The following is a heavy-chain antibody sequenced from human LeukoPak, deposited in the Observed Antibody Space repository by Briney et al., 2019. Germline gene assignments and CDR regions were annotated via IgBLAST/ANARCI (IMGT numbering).Heavy chain of an antibody. CDR1: GFTFSSYA. Sequence: PGGSLRLSCAASGFTFSSYAMSWVRQAPGKGLEWVSAISGSGGSTYYADSVKGRFTISRDNSKNTLYLQMNSLRAEDTAVYYCAKDRGDSSSWYWFDPWGQGTLVTVSS. CDR3: AKDRGDSSSWYWFDP. V-gene: IGHV3-23*01. D-gene: IGHD6-13*01. J-gene: IGHJ5*02. CDR2: ISGSGGST.